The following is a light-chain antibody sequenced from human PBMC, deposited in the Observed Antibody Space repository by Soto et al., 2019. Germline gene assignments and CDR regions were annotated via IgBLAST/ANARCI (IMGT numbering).Light chain of an antibody. CDR3: QQSYSTPFT. J-gene: IGKJ3*01. CDR2: AAS. Sequence: DIQMTQSPSSLSASVGDRVTITFRASQSISSYLNWYQQKPGKAPKLLIYAASSLQGGVPPRFSGSGSGTAFTLTISSLQPEDFATYYCQQSYSTPFTFGPGTKVDIK. CDR1: QSISSY. V-gene: IGKV1-39*01.